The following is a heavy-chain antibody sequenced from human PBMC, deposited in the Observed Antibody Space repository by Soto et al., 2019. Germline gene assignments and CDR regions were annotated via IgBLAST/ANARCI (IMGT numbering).Heavy chain of an antibody. J-gene: IGHJ6*02. Sequence: QVQLVQSAGEVKKPGASVKVSCKASGYSFTSYGISWVRRAPGQGLEWMGWISPYNGHTQFVERFQGRVTMTTDTSTKRAYMDLRNLRSDDTAHYYCARDLTIVPATHPRLENYGMDVWGQGTTVIVSS. V-gene: IGHV1-18*01. CDR2: ISPYNGHT. CDR1: GYSFTSYG. CDR3: ARDLTIVPATHPRLENYGMDV. D-gene: IGHD2-2*01.